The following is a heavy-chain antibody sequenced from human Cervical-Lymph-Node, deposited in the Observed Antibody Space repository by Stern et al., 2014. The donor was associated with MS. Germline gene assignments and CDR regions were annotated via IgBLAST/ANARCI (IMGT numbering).Heavy chain of an antibody. CDR1: GFSFDDYN. CDR2: ITWDGDST. D-gene: IGHD5-18*01. CDR3: GRSHVDTALGIDS. J-gene: IGHJ4*02. Sequence: LQPGGSLRLSCAASGFSFDDYNMHWVRQPQGKGLEWVSLITWDGDSTYYADSVKGRFTISRDKTKNSLYLQMNSLRSEDSALYYCGRSHVDTALGIDSWGQGTLVTVSS. V-gene: IGHV3-43*01.